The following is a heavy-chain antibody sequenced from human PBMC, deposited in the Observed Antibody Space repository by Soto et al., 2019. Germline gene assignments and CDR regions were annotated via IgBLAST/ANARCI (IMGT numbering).Heavy chain of an antibody. CDR2: ISSGSSDT. Sequence: PGGSLRLSCEASGFTFSRVSMNWVRQVPGKGLEWVASISSGSSDTWYADSVKGRFTISRDNSKNSLYLEMSSLRPDDTALYYCAKDVGEGDGYWGRGTLVTVSS. CDR3: AKDVGEGDGY. J-gene: IGHJ4*02. CDR1: GFTFSRVS. V-gene: IGHV3-21*04.